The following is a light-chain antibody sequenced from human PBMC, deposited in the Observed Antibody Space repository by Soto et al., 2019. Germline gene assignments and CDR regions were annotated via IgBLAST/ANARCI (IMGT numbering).Light chain of an antibody. J-gene: IGKJ4*01. CDR2: GAS. V-gene: IGKV3-20*01. CDR3: HQYSNLPVT. Sequence: EIVLTQSPGTLSLSQGARARLSWRARQSVSSSYLAWYQQNPGQAPRLLIYGASSRATGIPDRFSGSGSGTDFTLTISRLEPEDFAVYYCHQYSNLPVTFGGGTKVDI. CDR1: QSVSSSY.